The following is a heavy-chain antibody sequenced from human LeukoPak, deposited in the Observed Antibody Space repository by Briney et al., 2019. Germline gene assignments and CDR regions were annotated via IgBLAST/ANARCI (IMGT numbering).Heavy chain of an antibody. CDR3: AKSGYNYDSDAYAFIDY. J-gene: IGHJ4*02. Sequence: GGSLRLSCAASGFTFSSAWMSWVRQAPGKGLEWVANVNQDGSGKYYVDSVKGRFTISKDNAKNSLYLQMSSLRAEDTAVYYCAKSGYNYDSDAYAFIDYWGQGTLVTVSS. V-gene: IGHV3-7*03. CDR2: VNQDGSGK. D-gene: IGHD3-22*01. CDR1: GFTFSSAW.